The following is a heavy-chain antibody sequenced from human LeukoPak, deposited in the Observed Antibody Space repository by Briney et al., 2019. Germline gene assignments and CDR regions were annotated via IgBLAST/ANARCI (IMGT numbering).Heavy chain of an antibody. CDR1: GYTFTGYY. D-gene: IGHD6-19*01. V-gene: IGHV1-2*02. CDR3: ARALPLAVAGNYYYGMDV. J-gene: IGHJ6*02. Sequence: ASVKVSCKASGYTFTGYYMHWVRQAPGQGLEWMGWINPNSGGTNYAQKLQGRVTMTTDTSTSTAYMELRSLRSGDTAVYYCARALPLAVAGNYYYGMDVWGQGTTVTVSS. CDR2: INPNSGGT.